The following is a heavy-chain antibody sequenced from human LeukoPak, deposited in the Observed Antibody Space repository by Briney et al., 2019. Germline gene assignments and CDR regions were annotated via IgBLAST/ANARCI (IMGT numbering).Heavy chain of an antibody. CDR2: IYYSGST. J-gene: IGHJ6*03. CDR3: ARGRRVPAAIYYYYYYMDV. CDR1: GGSISSYY. Sequence: SETLSLTCTVSGGSISSYYWSWIRQPPGKGLEWIGYIYYSGSTNYNPSLRSRVTIPVDTSKNQFSLRLSSVTAADTAVYYCARGRRVPAAIYYYYYYMDVWGKGTTVTISS. D-gene: IGHD2-2*01. V-gene: IGHV4-59*01.